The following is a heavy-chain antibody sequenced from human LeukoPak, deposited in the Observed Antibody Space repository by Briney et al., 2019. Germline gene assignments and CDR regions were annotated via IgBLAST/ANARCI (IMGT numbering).Heavy chain of an antibody. D-gene: IGHD1-26*01. V-gene: IGHV4-28*01. Sequence: MASDTLSLTCAVSGYSISSNSWWGWIWQPPGKRLEWIGYIYYSGTTYYNSSLKSRVTMSVDTSKNQFSLKLNSVTAVDTAVYYCALYDGTYGYFDYWGQGSLVTVSS. CDR1: GYSISSNSW. CDR2: IYYSGTT. CDR3: ALYDGTYGYFDY. J-gene: IGHJ4*02.